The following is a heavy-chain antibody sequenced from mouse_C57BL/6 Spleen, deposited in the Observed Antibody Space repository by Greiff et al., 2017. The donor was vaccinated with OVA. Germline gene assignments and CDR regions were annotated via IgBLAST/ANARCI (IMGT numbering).Heavy chain of an antibody. Sequence: QVQLQQPGAELVKPGASVKLSCKASGYTFTSYWMHWVKQRPGQGLEWIGMIHPNSGSTNYNEKFKSKATLTVDKSSSTAYMQLSSLTSEDSAVYYCASIYYGNYVGDYWGQGTTLTVSS. D-gene: IGHD2-1*01. CDR2: IHPNSGST. CDR3: ASIYYGNYVGDY. CDR1: GYTFTSYW. V-gene: IGHV1-64*01. J-gene: IGHJ2*01.